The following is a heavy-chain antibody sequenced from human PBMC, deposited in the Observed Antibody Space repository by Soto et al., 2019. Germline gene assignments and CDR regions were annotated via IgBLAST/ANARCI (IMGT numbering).Heavy chain of an antibody. V-gene: IGHV1-69*06. CDR2: IIPIFGTA. Sequence: QVQLVQSGAEVKKPGSSVKVSCKASGGTFSSYAISWVRQAPGQGLEWMGGIIPIFGTANYAQKFQGRVTITADKSTSTAYMELSSLRSEDTAVYYCARGDYDYVWGSYRPDGWFDPWGQGTLVTVSS. D-gene: IGHD3-16*02. J-gene: IGHJ5*02. CDR3: ARGDYDYVWGSYRPDGWFDP. CDR1: GGTFSSYA.